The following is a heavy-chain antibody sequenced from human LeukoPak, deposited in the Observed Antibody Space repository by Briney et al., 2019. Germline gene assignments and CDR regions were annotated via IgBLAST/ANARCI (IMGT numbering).Heavy chain of an antibody. CDR3: TRDSDTTGWSWVH. V-gene: IGHV1-3*01. CDR2: INAGTGNT. J-gene: IGHJ4*02. Sequence: ASVKVSCKTSGYSFTTSLYTIHWMRQVPGHRPESMGYINAGTGNTKYSQKFQGRVTITADTSATTVYMELSSLTSEDTAVYYCTRDSDTTGWSWVHWGQGTQVTVSS. D-gene: IGHD6-19*01. CDR1: GYSFTTSLYT.